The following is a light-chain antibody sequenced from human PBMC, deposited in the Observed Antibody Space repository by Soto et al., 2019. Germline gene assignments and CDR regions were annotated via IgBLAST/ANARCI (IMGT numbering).Light chain of an antibody. Sequence: DVQMTQSPSTLSASVGDRVTITCRASRNIGRWLAWYQQKAGKAPNLLIYRASILETGVPSRFTGSASGTKFTLTISSLQPDDFATYYCQQHSNYPITFGGGTKVE. J-gene: IGKJ4*01. CDR1: RNIGRW. CDR2: RAS. CDR3: QQHSNYPIT. V-gene: IGKV1-5*03.